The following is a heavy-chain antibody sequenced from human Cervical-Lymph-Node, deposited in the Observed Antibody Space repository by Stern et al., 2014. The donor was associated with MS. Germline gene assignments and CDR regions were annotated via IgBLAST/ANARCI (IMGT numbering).Heavy chain of an antibody. V-gene: IGHV5-51*03. CDR3: ARRSHDFWSGQGALDP. CDR2: IYPRDSES. Sequence: EVQLLQSGAEVKKPGESLKISCKGSGYSFTTYWIAWVRQMPGKGLEWMGIIYPRDSESRYSPSFQGLVTISVDKSINTAYLQWSSLKASDTAMYYCARRSHDFWSGQGALDPWGQGTLVTVSS. D-gene: IGHD3-3*01. CDR1: GYSFTTYW. J-gene: IGHJ5*02.